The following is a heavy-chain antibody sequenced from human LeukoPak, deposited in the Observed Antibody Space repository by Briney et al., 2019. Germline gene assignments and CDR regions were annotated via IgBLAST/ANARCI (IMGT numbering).Heavy chain of an antibody. CDR1: GGSVSGGSYY. CDR2: IYYSGST. J-gene: IGHJ4*02. CDR3: ARDRGRWFGELLGFDY. V-gene: IGHV4-61*01. Sequence: SETLSLTCTVSGGSVSGGSYYWSWIRQPPGKGLEWIGYIYYSGSTNYNPSLKSRVTISVDTSKNQFSLKLSSVTAADTAVYYCARDRGRWFGELLGFDYWGQGTLVTVSS. D-gene: IGHD3-10*01.